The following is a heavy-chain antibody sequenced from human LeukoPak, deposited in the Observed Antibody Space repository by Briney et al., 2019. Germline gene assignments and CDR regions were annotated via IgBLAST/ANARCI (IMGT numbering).Heavy chain of an antibody. V-gene: IGHV3-74*01. CDR3: AREDYSGYDFYDY. CDR2: INSDGSSR. D-gene: IGHD5-12*01. Sequence: PGGSLRLSCAASGFTVSSNYMSWVRQAPGKGLVWVSLINSDGSSRNYADSVKGRFTISRDNAKNTLYLQMNSLRVEDTAVYYCAREDYSGYDFYDYWGQGSLVTVSS. J-gene: IGHJ4*02. CDR1: GFTVSSNY.